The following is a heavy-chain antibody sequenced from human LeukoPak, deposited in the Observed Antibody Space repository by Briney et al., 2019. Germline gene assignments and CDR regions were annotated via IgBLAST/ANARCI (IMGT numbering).Heavy chain of an antibody. D-gene: IGHD5-24*01. V-gene: IGHV3-11*01. J-gene: IGHJ6*03. Sequence: GGSLRLSCAASGFTFSDYYMSWIRQAPGKGLEWVSYISSSGSTIYYADSVKGRFTISRDNAKNSLYLQMNSLRAEDTAAYYCARGGRWLQLNYYYYYMDVWGKGTTVTISS. CDR1: GFTFSDYY. CDR2: ISSSGSTI. CDR3: ARGGRWLQLNYYYYYMDV.